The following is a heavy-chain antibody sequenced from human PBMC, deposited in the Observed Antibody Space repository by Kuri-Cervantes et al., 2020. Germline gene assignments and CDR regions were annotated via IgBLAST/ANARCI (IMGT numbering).Heavy chain of an antibody. D-gene: IGHD4-11*01. CDR2: IWYDGSNK. CDR1: GFTFSSYG. V-gene: IGHV3-33*06. CDR3: AKPSMGYSNYLGNDY. Sequence: GGSLRLSCAASGFTFSSYGMHWVRQAPGKGLEWVAVIWYDGSNKYYADSVKGRFTISRDNSKNTLYLQMNSLRAEDTAVYYCAKPSMGYSNYLGNDYWGQGTLVTVSS. J-gene: IGHJ4*02.